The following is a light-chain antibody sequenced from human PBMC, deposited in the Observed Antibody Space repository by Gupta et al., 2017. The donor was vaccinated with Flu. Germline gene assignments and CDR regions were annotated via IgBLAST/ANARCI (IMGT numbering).Light chain of an antibody. V-gene: IGKV1-27*01. Sequence: DRVTITCRASQAIGNSLAWFQQKPGKVPKLLIYDASTLQSGVPSRFSGSVFGTDFTLSISSLQPEDVATYYCHKYYSAPPWTFGQGTKVEIK. J-gene: IGKJ1*01. CDR3: HKYYSAPPWT. CDR1: QAIGNS. CDR2: DAS.